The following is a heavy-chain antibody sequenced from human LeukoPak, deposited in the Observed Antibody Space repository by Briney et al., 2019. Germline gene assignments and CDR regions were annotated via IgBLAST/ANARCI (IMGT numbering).Heavy chain of an antibody. CDR1: GGTFSSYA. D-gene: IGHD2-2*01. CDR2: ISGSGSRT. J-gene: IGHJ4*02. Sequence: ASVKVSCKASGGTFSSYAMTWVRQAPGKGLEWVSVISGSGSRTYYADSVKGRFTISRDNSKNTLYLQMNSVRAEDTAVYYCAIPAGYCSSTTCSRPFDFWGRGTLVTVSS. CDR3: AIPAGYCSSTTCSRPFDF. V-gene: IGHV3-23*01.